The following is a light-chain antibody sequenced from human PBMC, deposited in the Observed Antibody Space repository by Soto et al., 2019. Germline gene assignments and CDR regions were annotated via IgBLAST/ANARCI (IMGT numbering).Light chain of an antibody. Sequence: QSVLTQPPSASGTPGQRVTISCSGSSSNIGSNYVYWYQQLPGTAPKVLMYTNDQRPSVVPARFSGSKSGTSASLAISGLRSEDEADYFCAAWDDSLGGHVVFGGGTKVTVL. CDR3: AAWDDSLGGHVV. CDR1: SSNIGSNY. J-gene: IGLJ2*01. V-gene: IGLV1-47*01. CDR2: TND.